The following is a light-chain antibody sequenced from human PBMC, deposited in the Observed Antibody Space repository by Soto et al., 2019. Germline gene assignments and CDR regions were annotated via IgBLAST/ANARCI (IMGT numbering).Light chain of an antibody. V-gene: IGKV3-15*01. J-gene: IGKJ1*01. CDR1: QSVSSN. CDR3: QQYNYWPPWT. CDR2: GAS. Sequence: DIVMTQSPATLSVSPGERATLSCRASQSVSSNLAWYQQKPAQAPRLLIYGASTRATGIPARFSGSGSGTEFTLTISSLQSEDFAVYYCQQYNYWPPWTFGQGTKVEIK.